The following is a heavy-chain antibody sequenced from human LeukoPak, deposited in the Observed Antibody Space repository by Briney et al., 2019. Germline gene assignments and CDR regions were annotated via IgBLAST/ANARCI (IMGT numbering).Heavy chain of an antibody. D-gene: IGHD3-10*01. CDR3: AREGMVRGVPDAFDL. J-gene: IGHJ3*01. V-gene: IGHV3-7*01. CDR1: GFSFSTYW. Sequence: GGSLRLSCAASGFSFSTYWMDWVRQVPGKGPEWVANIKQDGIEKYFLGSVKGRFAISRDNAKNLLYLQMTSLRVEDTAVYYCAREGMVRGVPDAFDLRGQGTMVTVSS. CDR2: IKQDGIEK.